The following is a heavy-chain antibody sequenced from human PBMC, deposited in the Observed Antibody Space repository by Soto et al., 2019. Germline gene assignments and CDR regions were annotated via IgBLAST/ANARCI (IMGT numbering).Heavy chain of an antibody. CDR1: GGSINSSTYY. Sequence: QLQLQESGPGLVKPSETLSLTCTVSGGSINSSTYYWGWIRQPPGKGLEWIGSMYYSGNTYYNPSLKSRVTISVDTSKHHFSLKLSSVTAADTAVYSCASSYSRDYYFDSWGQGTLVTVSS. CDR3: ASSYSRDYYFDS. CDR2: MYYSGNT. J-gene: IGHJ4*02. V-gene: IGHV4-39*02. D-gene: IGHD6-13*01.